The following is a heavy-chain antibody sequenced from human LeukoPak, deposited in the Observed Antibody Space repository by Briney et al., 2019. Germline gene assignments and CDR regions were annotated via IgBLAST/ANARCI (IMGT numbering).Heavy chain of an antibody. D-gene: IGHD2-21*02. Sequence: ASVRVSCKASGYTFTRYGISWVRQAPGQGLEWMGWMNPNSGNTGYAQKFQGRVTITRNTSISTAYMELSSLRSEDTAVYYCARGLPYCGGDCYSHWGQGTLVTVSS. CDR2: MNPNSGNT. J-gene: IGHJ4*02. V-gene: IGHV1-8*03. CDR1: GYTFTRYG. CDR3: ARGLPYCGGDCYSH.